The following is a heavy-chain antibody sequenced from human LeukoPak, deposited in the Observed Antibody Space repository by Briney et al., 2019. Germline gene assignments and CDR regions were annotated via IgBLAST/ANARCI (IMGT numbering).Heavy chain of an antibody. CDR2: IKSKVDGGTA. CDR3: TRDREVAGPDS. D-gene: IGHD6-19*01. CDR1: GFTFRNAW. J-gene: IGHJ4*02. V-gene: IGHV3-15*01. Sequence: PGGSLRLSCAASGFTFRNAWMSWARQAPGRGLEWVGRIKSKVDGGTADYAAAVEGRFTISRDDSENTLSLQMSSLKTDDTAVYYCTRDREVAGPDSWGQGTLVTVSS.